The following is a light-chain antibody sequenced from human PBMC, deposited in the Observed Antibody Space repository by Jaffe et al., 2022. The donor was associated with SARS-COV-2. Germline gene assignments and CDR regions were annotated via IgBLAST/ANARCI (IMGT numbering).Light chain of an antibody. CDR3: QSYDTSLGGCVV. Sequence: QSVLTQPPSVSGAPGQRVVISCTGNSSNIGANYHVHWYQHLPGTAPKLLIHGNTNRPSGVPDRVSGSKSGTSASLAITGLRAEDEGFYYCQSYDTSLGGCVVFGGGTKLTVL. CDR1: SSNIGANYH. J-gene: IGLJ2*01. CDR2: GNT. V-gene: IGLV1-40*01.